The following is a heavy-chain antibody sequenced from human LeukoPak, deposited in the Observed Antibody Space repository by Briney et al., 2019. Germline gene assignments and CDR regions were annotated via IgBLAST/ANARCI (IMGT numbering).Heavy chain of an antibody. CDR1: GGSISSSNW. CDR3: ARALYYDFWSGQEYYYGMDV. CDR2: IYHSGST. J-gene: IGHJ6*02. Sequence: SETLSLTCAVSGGSISSSNWWSWVRQPPGKGLEWIGEIYHSGSTNYNPSLKSRVTISVDKSKNQFSLKLSSVTAADAAVYYCARALYYDFWSGQEYYYGMDVWGQGTTVTVSS. V-gene: IGHV4-4*02. D-gene: IGHD3-3*01.